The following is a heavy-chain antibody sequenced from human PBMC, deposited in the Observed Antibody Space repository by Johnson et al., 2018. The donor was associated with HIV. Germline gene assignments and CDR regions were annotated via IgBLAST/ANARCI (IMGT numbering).Heavy chain of an antibody. V-gene: IGHV3-7*01. CDR3: ARGRFPEYIDIASGAFDI. D-gene: IGHD5-12*01. Sequence: EKLVESVGGLVQPGGSLRLSCAASGFTFSNYWMNWVRQAPGKGLEWVANIKEDGSDKYYVDSVKGRFTISRDNVQNSLSLQMNSLRPEDTAVYYCARGRFPEYIDIASGAFDIWGQGTMVTVSS. CDR2: IKEDGSDK. CDR1: GFTFSNYW. J-gene: IGHJ3*02.